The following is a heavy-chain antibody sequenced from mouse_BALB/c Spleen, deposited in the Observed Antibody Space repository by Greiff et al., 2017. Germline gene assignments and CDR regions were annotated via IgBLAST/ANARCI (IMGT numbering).Heavy chain of an antibody. J-gene: IGHJ2*01. CDR3: AGGDY. Sequence: EVQLVESGGGLVQPGGSLRLSCATSGFTFTDYYMSWVRQPPGKALEWLGFIRNKANGYTTEYSASVKGRFTISRDNSQSILYLQMNTLRAEDSATYYCAGGDYWGQGATLTVSS. CDR1: GFTFTDYY. V-gene: IGHV7-3*02. CDR2: IRNKANGYTT.